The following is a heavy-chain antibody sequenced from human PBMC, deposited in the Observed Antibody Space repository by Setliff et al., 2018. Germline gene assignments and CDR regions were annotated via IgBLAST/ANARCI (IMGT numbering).Heavy chain of an antibody. CDR1: RGSISNNAYY. J-gene: IGHJ6*03. CDR2: IYYSGST. Sequence: ETLSLTCTVSRGSISNNAYYWGLIRQPPGKGLEWVATIYYSGSTYSNPSLKSRLIISVDAPDNQFSVKLSSVTAADTAVYYCARHKSNGSGSYPSLYMDVWGKGIMVTVSS. CDR3: ARHKSNGSGSYPSLYMDV. D-gene: IGHD3-10*01. V-gene: IGHV4-39*01.